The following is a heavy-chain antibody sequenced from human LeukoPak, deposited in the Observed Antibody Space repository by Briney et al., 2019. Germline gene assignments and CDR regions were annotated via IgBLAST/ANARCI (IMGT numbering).Heavy chain of an antibody. CDR2: INSDGSST. V-gene: IGHV3-74*01. D-gene: IGHD3-22*01. CDR1: GFTFSSYW. CDR3: ARAPAYYDSSGDLDY. J-gene: IGHJ4*02. Sequence: QTGGSLRLSCAASGFTFSSYWMHWVRQAPGKGLVWVSRINSDGSSTSYADSVKGRFTISRDNAKNTLYLQMNSLRAEDTAVYYCARAPAYYDSSGDLDYWGQGTLVTVSS.